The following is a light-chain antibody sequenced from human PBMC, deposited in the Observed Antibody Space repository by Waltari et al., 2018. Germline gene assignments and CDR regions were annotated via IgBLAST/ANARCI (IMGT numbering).Light chain of an antibody. V-gene: IGLV1-47*01. CDR3: AAWDDSLSGPV. CDR1: SSNIGSNY. J-gene: IGLJ3*02. CDR2: RNN. Sequence: QSVLTQPPSASGTPGQRVTISCSGSSSNIGSNYVYWYQQLPGTAPKRLRYRNNQRPSGVPDRFSGSKSGTSASLAISGLRSEDEADYYCAAWDDSLSGPVFGGGTKLTVL.